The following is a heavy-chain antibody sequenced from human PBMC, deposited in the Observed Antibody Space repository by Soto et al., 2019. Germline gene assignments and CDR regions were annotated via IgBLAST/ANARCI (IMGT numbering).Heavy chain of an antibody. D-gene: IGHD6-19*01. V-gene: IGHV3-9*01. Sequence: GGSLRLSCAASGFTFDDYAMHWVRQAPGKGLEWVSGINWKSGNIGYADSVKGRFTISRDNAKSSLYLHVNSLRPEDTALYYCSKDLSVGIVLPGTLDFWGQGTLVTVSS. CDR2: INWKSGNI. CDR1: GFTFDDYA. CDR3: SKDLSVGIVLPGTLDF. J-gene: IGHJ4*02.